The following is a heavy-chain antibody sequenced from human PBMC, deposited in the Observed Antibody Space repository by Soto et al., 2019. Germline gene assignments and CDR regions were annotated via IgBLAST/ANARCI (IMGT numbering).Heavy chain of an antibody. CDR2: IYYSGST. CDR1: GGSVSSGSYY. V-gene: IGHV4-61*01. Sequence: SETLSLTCTVSGGSVSSGSYYWSWIRQPPGKGLEWIGYIYYSGSTNYNPSLKSRVTISVDTSKNQFSLKLSSVTAADTAVYYCARARRTTVPTLGVTNWFDPWGQGTLVTVYS. D-gene: IGHD4-17*01. J-gene: IGHJ5*02. CDR3: ARARRTTVPTLGVTNWFDP.